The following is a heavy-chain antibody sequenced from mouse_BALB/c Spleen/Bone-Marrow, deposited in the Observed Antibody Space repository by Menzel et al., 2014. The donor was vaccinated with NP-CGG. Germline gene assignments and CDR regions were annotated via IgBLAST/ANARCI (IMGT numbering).Heavy chain of an antibody. J-gene: IGHJ2*01. CDR1: GFTFSSYG. CDR2: ITSNGGST. CDR3: ARDNEYDY. Sequence: EVKLMVSGGGLVQPGGSLKLSCAASGFTFSSYGMSWVRPTPDKRLELVATITSNGGSTYYPDSVKGRFTISRDNAKNTLYLQMSSRKSEDTAMYYYARDNEYDYRGQGTTRTVSS. D-gene: IGHD5-2*01. V-gene: IGHV5-6-3*01.